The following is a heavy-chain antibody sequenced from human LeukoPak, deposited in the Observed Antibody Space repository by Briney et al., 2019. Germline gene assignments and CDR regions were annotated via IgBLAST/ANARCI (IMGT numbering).Heavy chain of an antibody. V-gene: IGHV4-4*09. CDR1: GSISSYY. Sequence: PSETLSLTCTVSGSISSYYWSWIRQPPGKGLEWIGYIYTSGSTNYNPSLKSRVTISVDTSKNQISLDLSSVTAADTAVYYCARQKCTSTSCLTKNAFDIWGQGTMVTVSS. CDR2: IYTSGST. CDR3: ARQKCTSTSCLTKNAFDI. J-gene: IGHJ3*02. D-gene: IGHD2-2*01.